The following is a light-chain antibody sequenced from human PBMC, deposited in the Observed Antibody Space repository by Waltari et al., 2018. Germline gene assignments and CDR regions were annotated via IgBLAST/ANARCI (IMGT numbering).Light chain of an antibody. CDR3: YSGDDSGNQEV. CDR2: EDT. V-gene: IGLV3-10*01. J-gene: IGLJ2*01. Sequence: SYELTQPPSVSVSPGQTARTTCPGHALPNKTCYWYQQKSGQAPVLVIYEDTERPSGIPERFSGSSSGTMATLTISGAQVEDEADYYCYSGDDSGNQEVFGGGTKLTVL. CDR1: ALPNKT.